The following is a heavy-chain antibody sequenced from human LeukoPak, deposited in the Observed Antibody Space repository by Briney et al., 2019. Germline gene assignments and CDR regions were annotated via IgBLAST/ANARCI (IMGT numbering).Heavy chain of an antibody. V-gene: IGHV1-8*01. CDR2: MNPNSGDT. J-gene: IGHJ5*02. CDR1: GYTFTSYD. Sequence: ASVKVSCKASGYTFTSYDINWVRQAAGQGLEWMGWMNPNSGDTGYAQRFQGRVTMTRDTSISTAYMEVSSLTSEDTAMYYCARQAYCGGDCFNWFDPWGQGTLVTVSS. D-gene: IGHD2-21*01. CDR3: ARQAYCGGDCFNWFDP.